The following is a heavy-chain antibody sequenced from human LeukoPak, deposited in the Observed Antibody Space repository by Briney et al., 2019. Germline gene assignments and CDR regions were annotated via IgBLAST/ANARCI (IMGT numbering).Heavy chain of an antibody. CDR2: IYSGGST. V-gene: IGHV3-66*02. D-gene: IGHD3-22*01. CDR3: ARVGYYDSSGYHDY. Sequence: GGSLRLSCAASGFTVSSNYMSWVRQAPGKGLEWVSVIYSGGSTYYADSVKGRFTISRDNSKNTLYLQMNSLRAEDTAVYYCARVGYYDSSGYHDYWGQGTPVTVSS. J-gene: IGHJ4*02. CDR1: GFTVSSNY.